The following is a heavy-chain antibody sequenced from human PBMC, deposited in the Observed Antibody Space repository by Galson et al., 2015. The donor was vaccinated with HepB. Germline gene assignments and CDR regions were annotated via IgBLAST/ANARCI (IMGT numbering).Heavy chain of an antibody. CDR1: GYIFTSFW. CDR3: ATAAHDSSGYYPL. Sequence: QSGAEVKKPGESLKISCKGSGYIFTSFWIGWVRQMPGKGLEWMGIIYPADSDTTYSPSFQGQVSFSVDQSTRTAYLQWGSLQASDTAMYFCATAAHDSSGYYPLWGQGTLVTVSS. D-gene: IGHD3-22*01. J-gene: IGHJ4*02. V-gene: IGHV5-51*03. CDR2: IYPADSDT.